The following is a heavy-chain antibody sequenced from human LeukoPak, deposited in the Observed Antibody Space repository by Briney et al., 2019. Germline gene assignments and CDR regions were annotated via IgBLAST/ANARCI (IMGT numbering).Heavy chain of an antibody. CDR3: ARDRGYSSGWSGFDY. D-gene: IGHD6-19*01. V-gene: IGHV1-18*01. CDR2: ISVYNGNT. J-gene: IGHJ4*02. CDR1: GYTFTSYG. Sequence: GASVKVSCKASGYTFTSYGINWVRQAPGQGLEWMGWISVYNGNTNSAQKLQGRVTMTTDTSTSTAYMELRSLRSDDTAVYYCARDRGYSSGWSGFDYWGQGTLVTVSS.